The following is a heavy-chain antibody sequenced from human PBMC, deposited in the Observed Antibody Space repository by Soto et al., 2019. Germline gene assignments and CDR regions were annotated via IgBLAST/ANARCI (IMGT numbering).Heavy chain of an antibody. Sequence: EVQLVESGGGLVQPGGSLRLSCAASGFTFSSYWMSWVRQAPGKGLEWVANIKQDGSEKYYVDSVKGRFTISRDNAKNSLYLQMNSLRAEDTAVYYCAREELGYCSSTSCYTFDYWGQGTLVTASS. J-gene: IGHJ4*02. CDR3: AREELGYCSSTSCYTFDY. D-gene: IGHD2-2*02. V-gene: IGHV3-7*01. CDR1: GFTFSSYW. CDR2: IKQDGSEK.